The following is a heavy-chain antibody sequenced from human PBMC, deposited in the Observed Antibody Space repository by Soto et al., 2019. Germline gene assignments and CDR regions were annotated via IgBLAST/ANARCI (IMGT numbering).Heavy chain of an antibody. CDR1: VYSISSAYY. V-gene: IGHV4-38-2*01. J-gene: IGHJ4*02. CDR2: VYHSGST. Sequence: PSETLSLTCVVSVYSISSAYYWGWIRQPPGKGLEWIGSVYHSGSTYYNPSLKSRVTISVDTSKNHFSLKLRSVTAADSAVYYCARHGPTTPHFPNQWGQGTLVT. CDR3: ARHGPTTPHFPNQ. D-gene: IGHD3-3*02.